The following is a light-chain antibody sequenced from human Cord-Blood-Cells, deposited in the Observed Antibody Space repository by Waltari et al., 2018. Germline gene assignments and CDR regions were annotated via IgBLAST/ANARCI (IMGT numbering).Light chain of an antibody. CDR1: SSDVGSYNL. CDR2: EGS. CDR3: CSYAGSSTDWV. J-gene: IGLJ3*02. V-gene: IGLV2-23*01. Sequence: QSALTQPASVSGSPGQSITISCTGTSSDVGSYNLVSWYQQHPGKAPKLMIYEGSKRPCGVSNRFSGSKSGNTASLTISGLQAEDEADYYCCSYAGSSTDWVFGGGTKLTVL.